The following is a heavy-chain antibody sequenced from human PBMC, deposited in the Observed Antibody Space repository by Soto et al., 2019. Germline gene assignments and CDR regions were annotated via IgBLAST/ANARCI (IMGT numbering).Heavy chain of an antibody. V-gene: IGHV1-46*01. CDR3: AMSGWSANWFDP. J-gene: IGHJ5*02. CDR1: GYTFTSYY. CDR2: INPSGGST. D-gene: IGHD6-19*01. Sequence: GASVKVSCKASGYTFTSYYMHWVRQAPGQGLEWMGIINPSGGSTSYAQKFQGRVTMTRDTSTSTAYMELSSLRSEDTAVYYCAMSGWSANWFDPWGQGTLVTVSS.